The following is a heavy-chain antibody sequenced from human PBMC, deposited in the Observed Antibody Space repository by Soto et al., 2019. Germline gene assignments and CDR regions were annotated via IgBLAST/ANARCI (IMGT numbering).Heavy chain of an antibody. Sequence: SETLSLTCTVSGGSISSSSYYWGWIRQPPGKGLEWIGSIYYSGSTYYNPSLKSRVTISVDTSKNQFSLKLSSVTAADTAVYYCARRGQRFGPHMDVWGKGTTVTVSS. V-gene: IGHV4-39*01. CDR2: IYYSGST. CDR1: GGSISSSSYY. D-gene: IGHD3-10*01. CDR3: ARRGQRFGPHMDV. J-gene: IGHJ6*03.